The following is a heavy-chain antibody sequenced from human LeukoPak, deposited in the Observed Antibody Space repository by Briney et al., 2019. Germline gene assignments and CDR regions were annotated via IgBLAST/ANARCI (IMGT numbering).Heavy chain of an antibody. V-gene: IGHV4-31*03. Sequence: SQTLSLTCTVSGGSISNGGYYWSWIRQHPGKGLEWIGYIYYNGSTYYNPSLKSRVTISLDTSKNQFSLKLSSVTAADTAVYYCAREPNYEILTGYVYWGQGTLVTVSS. CDR1: GGSISNGGYY. CDR3: AREPNYEILTGYVY. D-gene: IGHD3-9*01. CDR2: IYYNGST. J-gene: IGHJ4*02.